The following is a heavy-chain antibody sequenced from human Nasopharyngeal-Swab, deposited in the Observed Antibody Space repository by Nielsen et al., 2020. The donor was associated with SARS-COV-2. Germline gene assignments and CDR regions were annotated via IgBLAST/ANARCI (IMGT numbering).Heavy chain of an antibody. CDR1: GGSISSGDYY. Sequence: SETLSLTCTVSGGSISSGDYYWSWIRQPPGKGLEWIGYIYYSGSTYYNPSLKSRVTISVDTSKNQFSLKLSSVTAADTAVYYRARTDGYSYGYYFDYWGQGTLVTVSS. CDR3: ARTDGYSYGYYFDY. D-gene: IGHD5-18*01. CDR2: IYYSGST. J-gene: IGHJ4*02. V-gene: IGHV4-30-4*08.